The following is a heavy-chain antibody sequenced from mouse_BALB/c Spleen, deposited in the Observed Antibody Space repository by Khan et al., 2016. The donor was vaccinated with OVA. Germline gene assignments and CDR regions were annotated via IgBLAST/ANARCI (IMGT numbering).Heavy chain of an antibody. D-gene: IGHD4-1*01. J-gene: IGHJ3*01. Sequence: VQLQQSGPDLVKPGASVKMSCKASGYTFTNYVMHWVKQKPGQGLEWIGYINPDNDGIRYNEKFKDKATLTSDKSSSTAYLELSSLTSEDAAVYYDSREAPNRDYSFAYRGQETLVTPS. CDR3: SREAPNRDYSFAY. CDR1: GYTFTNYV. V-gene: IGHV1S136*01. CDR2: INPDNDGI.